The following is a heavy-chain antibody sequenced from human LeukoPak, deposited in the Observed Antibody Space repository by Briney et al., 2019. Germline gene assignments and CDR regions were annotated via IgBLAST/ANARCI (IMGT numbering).Heavy chain of an antibody. CDR1: GFRFDDYG. Sequence: GGSLRLSCVVSGFRFDDYGLHWVRQAPGKGLEWVSGISWSGSTTGYADSVKGRFTISRDSAKNSLYLQMDGLRVEDTALYYCAKDESTGGFAPGYFYGMGVWGQGTTVTVSS. CDR2: ISWSGSTT. CDR3: AKDESTGGFAPGYFYGMGV. J-gene: IGHJ6*02. V-gene: IGHV3-9*01. D-gene: IGHD3-16*01.